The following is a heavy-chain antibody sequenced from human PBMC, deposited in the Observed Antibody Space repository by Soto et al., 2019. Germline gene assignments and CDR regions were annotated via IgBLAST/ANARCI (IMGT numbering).Heavy chain of an antibody. Sequence: PGGSLRLSCAASGFTFSSYAMSWVRQAPGKGLEWVAVITYDGSNKYYADSVKGRFTISRDNSKNTLYLQMNSLRAEDTAVYYCAKSLGMTTLHRPGYWGQGTLVNVSS. CDR3: AKSLGMTTLHRPGY. CDR1: GFTFSSYA. CDR2: ITYDGSNK. J-gene: IGHJ4*02. V-gene: IGHV3-30*18. D-gene: IGHD4-4*01.